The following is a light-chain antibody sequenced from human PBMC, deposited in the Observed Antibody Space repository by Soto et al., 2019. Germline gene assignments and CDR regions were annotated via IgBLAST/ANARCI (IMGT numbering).Light chain of an antibody. CDR3: QHYGNTPPSVT. V-gene: IGKV3-20*01. J-gene: IGKJ3*01. CDR2: GAS. Sequence: GTLSLSPGERATLSCRASQSLSSSYLVWYQQKPGQAPRLLIYGASSRATGIPDRFSGSGSGTDFTLTISRLEPEDFAVYYCQHYGNTPPSVTFGPGTKVDIK. CDR1: QSLSSSY.